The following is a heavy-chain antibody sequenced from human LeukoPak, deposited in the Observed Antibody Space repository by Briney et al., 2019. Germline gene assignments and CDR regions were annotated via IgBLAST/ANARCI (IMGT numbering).Heavy chain of an antibody. J-gene: IGHJ4*02. V-gene: IGHV1-69*13. CDR2: IIPIFGTA. Sequence: SVKVSCKASGGTFSSYAISWVRQAPGQGLEWMGGIIPIFGTANYAQKFQGRVTITADESTSTAYMELSSLRSEDTAVYYCARVPAPPRPYYYVPFDYWGQGTLVTVSS. D-gene: IGHD3-10*02. CDR3: ARVPAPPRPYYYVPFDY. CDR1: GGTFSSYA.